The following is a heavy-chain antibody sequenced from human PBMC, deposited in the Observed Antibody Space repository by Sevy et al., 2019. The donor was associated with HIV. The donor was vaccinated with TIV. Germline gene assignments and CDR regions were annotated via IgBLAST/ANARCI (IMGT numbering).Heavy chain of an antibody. J-gene: IGHJ6*02. CDR3: ARELTTAVTAKGNYYYGMDV. CDR1: GFTFSSYS. CDR2: ISSSSSYI. Sequence: GGSLRLSCAASGFTFSSYSMNWVRQAPGKGLEWVSSISSSSSYIYYADSVKGRFTISRDNAKNALYLQMNSLRAEDMAVYYCARELTTAVTAKGNYYYGMDVWGQGTTVTVSS. D-gene: IGHD4-17*01. V-gene: IGHV3-21*01.